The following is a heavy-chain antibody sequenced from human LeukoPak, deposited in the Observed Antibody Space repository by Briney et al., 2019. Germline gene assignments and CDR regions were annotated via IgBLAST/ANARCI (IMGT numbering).Heavy chain of an antibody. V-gene: IGHV1-58*02. J-gene: IGHJ4*02. CDR1: GLTFTSSA. D-gene: IGHD1-26*01. Sequence: ASVKVSCKASGLTFTSSAMQWVRLARGERLEWIGWIVVGSGNTNYAQKFQERVTITRDMSTSTAYMELSSLRSEDTAVYYCAAGTSGSYFYWGQGTLVTVSS. CDR3: AAGTSGSYFY. CDR2: IVVGSGNT.